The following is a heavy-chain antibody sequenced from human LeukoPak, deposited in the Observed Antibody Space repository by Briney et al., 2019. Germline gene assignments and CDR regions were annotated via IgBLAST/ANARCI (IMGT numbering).Heavy chain of an antibody. CDR3: AAGVAVAGTFY. CDR2: ISSSSSYI. V-gene: IGHV3-21*01. CDR1: GYTFSSYS. D-gene: IGHD6-19*01. Sequence: GGSLRLSCAASGYTFSSYSMNWVRQAPGKGLEWVSSISSSSSYIYYADSVKGRFTISGDNAKNSLYLQMNSLRAEDTAVYYCAAGVAVAGTFYWGQGTLVTVSS. J-gene: IGHJ4*02.